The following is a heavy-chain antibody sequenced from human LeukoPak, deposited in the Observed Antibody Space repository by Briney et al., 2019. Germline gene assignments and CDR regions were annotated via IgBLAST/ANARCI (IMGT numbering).Heavy chain of an antibody. V-gene: IGHV4-34*01. D-gene: IGHD5-18*01. J-gene: IGHJ6*03. CDR3: ARGQSVLRGYSYGSYYYYMDV. CDR1: GGSFSGYY. Sequence: SETLSLTCAVYGGSFSGYYWSWIRQPPGKGLEWVGEINHSGSTNYNPSLKSRVTISVDPSKHQFSLKLSSVTAADTAVYYCARGQSVLRGYSYGSYYYYMDVWGKGTTVTVSS. CDR2: INHSGST.